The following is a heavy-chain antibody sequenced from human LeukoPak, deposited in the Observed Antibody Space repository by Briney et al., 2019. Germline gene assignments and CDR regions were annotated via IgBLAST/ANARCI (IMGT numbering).Heavy chain of an antibody. D-gene: IGHD6-19*01. CDR2: IYYSGST. CDR3: ARAPVPSLVSEQWLVPMHFDY. Sequence: PSQTLSLTCTVSGGSISSGSYYWSWIRQPPGKGLEWIGYIYYSGSTYYNPSLKSRVTISVDTSKNQFSLKLSSVTAADTAVYYCARAPVPSLVSEQWLVPMHFDYWGQGTLVTVSS. V-gene: IGHV4-30-4*08. J-gene: IGHJ4*02. CDR1: GGSISSGSYY.